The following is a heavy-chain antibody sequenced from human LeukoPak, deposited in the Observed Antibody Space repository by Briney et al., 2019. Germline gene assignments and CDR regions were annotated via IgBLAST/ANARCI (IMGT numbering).Heavy chain of an antibody. CDR3: IRIVGANDAFDI. V-gene: IGHV3-11*01. CDR2: ISSSGSTI. Sequence: GGSLRLSCAASGFTFSDYCMSWIRQAPGKGLEWVSYISSSGSTIYYADSVKGRFTISRDNAKNSLYLQMNSLRAEDTAVYYCIRIVGANDAFDIWGQGTMVTVSS. CDR1: GFTFSDYC. J-gene: IGHJ3*02. D-gene: IGHD1-26*01.